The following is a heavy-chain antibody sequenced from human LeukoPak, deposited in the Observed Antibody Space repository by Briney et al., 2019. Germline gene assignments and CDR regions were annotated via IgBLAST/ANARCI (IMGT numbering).Heavy chain of an antibody. CDR1: GFTFSSYA. V-gene: IGHV3-23*01. CDR3: AKDPIPTSYDSSDNWFDP. CDR2: ISGSGGST. D-gene: IGHD3-22*01. Sequence: TGGSLRLSCAASGFTFSSYAMSWVRQAPGKGLEWVSAISGSGGSTYYADSVKGRFTISRDNSKNTLYLQMNSLRAEDTAVYYCAKDPIPTSYDSSDNWFDPWGQGTLVTVSS. J-gene: IGHJ5*02.